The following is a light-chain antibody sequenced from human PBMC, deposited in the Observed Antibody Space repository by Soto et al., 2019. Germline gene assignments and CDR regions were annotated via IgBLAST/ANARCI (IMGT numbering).Light chain of an antibody. CDR1: QSISSW. J-gene: IGKJ1*01. CDR2: KAS. Sequence: DIQMTQSPSTLSASVGDRVTITCRASQSISSWLAWYQRKPGKAPKLLVYKASSLESGVPSRFSGSGSGTEFTLTISSLQPDHFATYYCQQYNSFPTFGQGTTVESK. CDR3: QQYNSFPT. V-gene: IGKV1-5*03.